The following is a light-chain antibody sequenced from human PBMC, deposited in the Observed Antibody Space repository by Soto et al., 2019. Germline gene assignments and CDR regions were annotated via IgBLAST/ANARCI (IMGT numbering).Light chain of an antibody. V-gene: IGLV2-14*01. J-gene: IGLJ1*01. CDR1: SSDVGGYNY. Sequence: QSALTQPASVSGSPGQSITISCTGTSSDVGGYNYVSWYQQNPGKAPKLMIYDVNNRPSGVSYRVSGSKSGNTASLTISGLQAEDEADYYCSSYTSSSTRVFGTGTKLTVL. CDR3: SSYTSSSTRV. CDR2: DVN.